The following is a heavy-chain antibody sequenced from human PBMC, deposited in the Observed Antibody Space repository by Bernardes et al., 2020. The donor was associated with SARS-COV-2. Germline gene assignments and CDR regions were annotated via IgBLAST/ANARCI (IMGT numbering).Heavy chain of an antibody. V-gene: IGHV3-21*06. Sequence: GGSLRLSCAVSGFAFSTYTMNWVRQAPGRGLEWISSISGSSGFIHYAESVTGRFTISRDNAKNSLYLQMSSLRAEDTGVSFCARDLSEARYSSSSDYWGRGTLVTVSS. CDR1: GFAFSTYT. D-gene: IGHD6-13*01. CDR2: ISGSSGFI. J-gene: IGHJ4*02. CDR3: ARDLSEARYSSSSDY.